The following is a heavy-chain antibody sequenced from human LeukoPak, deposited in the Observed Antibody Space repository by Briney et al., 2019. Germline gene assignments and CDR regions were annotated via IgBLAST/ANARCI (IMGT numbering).Heavy chain of an antibody. D-gene: IGHD1-14*01. CDR3: ARPENGPPDAFDI. CDR2: ISADNGNT. CDR1: GYTFTSYG. Sequence: AASVKVSCKASGYTFTSYGISWGGQAPGRGDEGLGWISADNGNTNYAQKLQGRVTMTTDTSTSTAYMELRSLRSDDTAVYYCARPENGPPDAFDIWGQGTMVTVSS. J-gene: IGHJ3*02. V-gene: IGHV1-18*01.